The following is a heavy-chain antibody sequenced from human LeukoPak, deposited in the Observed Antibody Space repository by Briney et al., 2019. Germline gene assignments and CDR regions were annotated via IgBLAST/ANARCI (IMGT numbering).Heavy chain of an antibody. CDR2: ISGSGGST. V-gene: IGHV3-23*01. CDR3: AKDEGIMITFGGVIVIPDYFDY. J-gene: IGHJ4*02. Sequence: GGSLRLSCAASGFTVSSNYMSWVRQAPGKGLEWVSAISGSGGSTYYADSVKGRFTISRDNSKNTLYLQMNSLRAKDTAVYYCAKDEGIMITFGGVIVIPDYFDYWGQGTLVTVSS. CDR1: GFTVSSNY. D-gene: IGHD3-16*02.